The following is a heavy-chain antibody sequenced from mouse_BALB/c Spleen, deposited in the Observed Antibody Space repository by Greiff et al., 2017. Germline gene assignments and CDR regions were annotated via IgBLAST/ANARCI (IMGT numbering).Heavy chain of an antibody. CDR1: GYTFTSYW. CDR3: ARGNYYGYDGGYWYFDV. D-gene: IGHD2-2*01. Sequence: QVQLQQPGAELVKPGASVKLSCKASGYTFTSYWMHWVKQRPGQGLEWIGEINPSNGRTNYNEKFKSKATLTVDKSSSTAYMQLSSLTSEDSAVYYCARGNYYGYDGGYWYFDVWGAGTTVTVSS. CDR2: INPSNGRT. J-gene: IGHJ1*01. V-gene: IGHV1S81*02.